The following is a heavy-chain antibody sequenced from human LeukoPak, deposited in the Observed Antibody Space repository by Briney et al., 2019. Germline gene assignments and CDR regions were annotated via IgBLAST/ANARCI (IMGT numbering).Heavy chain of an antibody. D-gene: IGHD3-9*01. Sequence: KPSETLSLTCAVYGGSFSGYYWSWIRQPPGKGLEWIGEINHSGSTNYNPSLKSRVTISVDTSKNQFSLKLSSVTAADTAVYYCARIVRDYDILTGYYEYYFDYWGQGTLVTVSS. CDR1: GGSFSGYY. CDR3: ARIVRDYDILTGYYEYYFDY. CDR2: INHSGST. J-gene: IGHJ4*02. V-gene: IGHV4-34*01.